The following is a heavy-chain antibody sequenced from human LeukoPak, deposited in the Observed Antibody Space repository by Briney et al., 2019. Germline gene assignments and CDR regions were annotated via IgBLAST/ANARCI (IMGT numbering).Heavy chain of an antibody. CDR3: ARDRYGAYSRSSSWFDP. CDR1: GFSFNHYA. CDR2: RSYDGSKI. J-gene: IGHJ5*02. Sequence: GRSLTLSCEGSGFSFNHYAMHWVRQAPGKGLEWAAVRSYDGSKIDYAESVKGRFTISRDNSENTMHLFMESLKIEDTAVYYCARDRYGAYSRSSSWFDPWGQGTLVTVSP. D-gene: IGHD6-6*01. V-gene: IGHV3-30*04.